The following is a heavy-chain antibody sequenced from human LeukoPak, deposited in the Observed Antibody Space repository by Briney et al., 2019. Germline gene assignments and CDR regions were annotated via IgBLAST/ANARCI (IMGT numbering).Heavy chain of an antibody. CDR3: ASTAGVVTATTNRYFDY. V-gene: IGHV1-69*04. CDR2: IIPILGIA. Sequence: SVTVSCKASGGTFSSYAISWVRQAPGQGLEWMGRIIPILGIANYAQKFQGRVTITADKSTSTAYMELSSLRSEDTAVYYCASTAGVVTATTNRYFDYWGQGTLVTVSS. J-gene: IGHJ4*02. CDR1: GGTFSSYA. D-gene: IGHD2-21*02.